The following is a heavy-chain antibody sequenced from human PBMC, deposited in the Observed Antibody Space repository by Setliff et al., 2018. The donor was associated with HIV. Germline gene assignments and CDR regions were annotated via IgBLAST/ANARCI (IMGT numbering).Heavy chain of an antibody. D-gene: IGHD2-15*01. J-gene: IGHJ5*02. CDR3: ARDPDCSGGSCFDDWFDP. CDR2: IYFSGTP. CDR1: GGSINSRSYY. Sequence: SETLSLTCTVSGGSINSRSYYWAWIRQPPGKGLEWVASIYFSGTPYYNPSLKNRVTISVDTSKNQFSLKLSSVTAADTAVYYCARDPDCSGGSCFDDWFDPWGQGTLVTVSS. V-gene: IGHV4-39*02.